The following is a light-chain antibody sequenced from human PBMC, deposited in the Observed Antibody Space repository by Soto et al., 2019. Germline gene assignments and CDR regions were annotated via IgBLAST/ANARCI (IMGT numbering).Light chain of an antibody. CDR1: QGISNY. J-gene: IGKJ1*01. Sequence: DIQMTQSTSSLSASVGDRVTITCRASQGISNYLAWYQQKPGKVPKLLIYAASTLQSGVPSRFSGSGSGTDFTLTISSLQPEDVATYCCQKYNSAPWTVGQGTKVEIK. V-gene: IGKV1-27*01. CDR2: AAS. CDR3: QKYNSAPWT.